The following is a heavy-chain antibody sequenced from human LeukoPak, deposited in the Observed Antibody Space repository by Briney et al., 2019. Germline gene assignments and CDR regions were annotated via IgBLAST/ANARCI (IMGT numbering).Heavy chain of an antibody. Sequence: ASVKVSCKASGGTFSSYAISWVQQAPGQGLEWMGGIIPIFGTANYAQKFRGRVTITADESTSTAYMELSSLRSEDTAVYYCARASTPYGSGSLDAFDIWGQGTMVTVSS. J-gene: IGHJ3*02. CDR3: ARASTPYGSGSLDAFDI. D-gene: IGHD3-10*01. CDR2: IIPIFGTA. CDR1: GGTFSSYA. V-gene: IGHV1-69*13.